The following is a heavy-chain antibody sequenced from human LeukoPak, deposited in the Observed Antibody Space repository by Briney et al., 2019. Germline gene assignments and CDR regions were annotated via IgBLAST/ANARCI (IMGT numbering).Heavy chain of an antibody. CDR2: IYHSGST. Sequence: PSQTLSLTCTVSGGSISSGGYYWSWIRQPPGKGLEWIGYIYHSGSTYYNPSLKSRVTISLDASKNQVSLKVTSVTAADSAMYYCGRARYTTSSPIDYWGQGTLVTVSS. CDR3: GRARYTTSSPIDY. D-gene: IGHD6-6*01. J-gene: IGHJ4*02. V-gene: IGHV4-30-2*01. CDR1: GGSISSGGYY.